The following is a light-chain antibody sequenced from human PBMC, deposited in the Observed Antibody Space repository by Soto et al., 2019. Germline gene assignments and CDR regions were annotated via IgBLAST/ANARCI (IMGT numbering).Light chain of an antibody. V-gene: IGKV1-5*03. CDR3: QQYNSYPLT. CDR1: QSISVW. J-gene: IGKJ4*01. Sequence: DIQMTQSPSTLSASVGDRVTITCRASQSISVWLAWYQQKAGKAPNLLIYKASRLESWVPSRFSGSGSDPEFTLTISGLQAGDSATYYCQQYNSYPLTFGGGTRWIS. CDR2: KAS.